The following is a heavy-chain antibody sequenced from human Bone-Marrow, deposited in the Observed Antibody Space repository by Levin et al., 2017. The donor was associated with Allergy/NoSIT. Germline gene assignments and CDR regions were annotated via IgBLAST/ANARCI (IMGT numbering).Heavy chain of an antibody. Sequence: GESLKISCAASGFTFSAHGLHWVRQAPGKGLEWVAVIVSDGSDKSYADLVKGRFTISRDNSKNTLYMQMDSLRPEDTAVYYCAKDAGRLEFFDLWGQGTLVTVSS. CDR1: GFTFSAHG. D-gene: IGHD6-13*01. CDR2: IVSDGSDK. CDR3: AKDAGRLEFFDL. J-gene: IGHJ4*02. V-gene: IGHV3-30*18.